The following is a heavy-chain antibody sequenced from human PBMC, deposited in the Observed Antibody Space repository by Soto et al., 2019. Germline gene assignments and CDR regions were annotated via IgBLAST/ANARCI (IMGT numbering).Heavy chain of an antibody. CDR3: ARGLGGADY. CDR2: INHSGST. V-gene: IGHV4-34*01. CDR1: GGSFSGYY. D-gene: IGHD1-26*01. J-gene: IGHJ4*02. Sequence: XGTLSLTCAVYGGSFSGYYWSWIRQPPGKGLEWIGEINHSGSTNYNPSLKSRVTISVDTSKNQFSLKLSSVTAADTAVYYCARGLGGADYWGQGTLVTVSS.